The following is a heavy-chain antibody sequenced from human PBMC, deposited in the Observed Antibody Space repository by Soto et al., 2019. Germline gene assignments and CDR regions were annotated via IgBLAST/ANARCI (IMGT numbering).Heavy chain of an antibody. CDR1: GFAFNDSA. V-gene: IGHV3-73*01. CDR3: TNNFV. Sequence: DVQVVQSGGGLVQPGGSLKLSCAASGFAFNDSAMHWVRPASGKGLEWVARVRSKTNNYATAYPVSVRGRFTVSRDDSMGTTYLQMNSLKTEDTAMYYCTNNFVWCQGVLVTVSS. CDR2: VRSKTNNYAT. J-gene: IGHJ4*02.